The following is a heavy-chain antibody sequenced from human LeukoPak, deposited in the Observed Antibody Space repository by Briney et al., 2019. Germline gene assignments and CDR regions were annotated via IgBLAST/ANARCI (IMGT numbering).Heavy chain of an antibody. CDR2: ISSDGSNK. CDR3: ASLSSSDY. J-gene: IGHJ4*02. V-gene: IGHV3-30-3*01. Sequence: GGSLRLSCAASGFTFSSYAMSWVRQAPGKGLEWVAVISSDGSNKYYADSVKGRFTISRDNSKNTLYLQMNSLRAEDTAVYYCASLSSSDYWGQGTLVTVSS. CDR1: GFTFSSYA.